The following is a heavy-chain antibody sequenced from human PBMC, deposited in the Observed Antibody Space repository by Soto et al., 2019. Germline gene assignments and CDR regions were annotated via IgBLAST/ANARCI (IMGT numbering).Heavy chain of an antibody. J-gene: IGHJ5*02. D-gene: IGHD3-22*01. CDR2: ISPYNGNT. V-gene: IGHV1-18*04. Sequence: ASVKGSCKTSGYTFVSYGISWVRQAPGQGLEWMGWISPYNGNTNFAQRFQGRVTLTTDXXXDXXXXXLGXLXXDDXAVYYCARDQYFFDSSGYYDHWGQGTLVTVSS. CDR3: ARDQYFFDSSGYYDH. CDR1: GYTFVSYG.